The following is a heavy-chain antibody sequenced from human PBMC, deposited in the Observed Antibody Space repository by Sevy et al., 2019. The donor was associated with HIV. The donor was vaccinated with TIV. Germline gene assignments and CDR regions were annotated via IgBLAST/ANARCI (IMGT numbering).Heavy chain of an antibody. CDR1: GFSFRRYA. V-gene: IGHV3-30*04. Sequence: GGSLRLSCEAFGFSFRRYAMHWVRQAPGKGLEWLTVISYDGRNEYYVDSVKGRFTISRDNSKNTLYLQMNSLRPEDTAIYYCARDGGGDYFDYWGQGTLVTVSS. J-gene: IGHJ4*02. D-gene: IGHD3-10*01. CDR2: ISYDGRNE. CDR3: ARDGGGDYFDY.